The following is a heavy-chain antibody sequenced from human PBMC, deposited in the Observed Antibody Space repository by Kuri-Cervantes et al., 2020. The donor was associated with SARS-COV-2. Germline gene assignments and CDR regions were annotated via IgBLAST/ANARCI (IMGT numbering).Heavy chain of an antibody. Sequence: TLSLTCAVYGGSFSGYYWSWIRQPPGKGLEWIGEINHSGGTNYNPSLKSRVTMSVDTSKNQFSLKLSSVTAADTAVYYRARLNSGAFDIWGQGTMVTVSS. CDR3: ARLNSGAFDI. CDR1: GGSFSGYY. D-gene: IGHD3-16*01. V-gene: IGHV4-34*01. CDR2: INHSGGT. J-gene: IGHJ3*02.